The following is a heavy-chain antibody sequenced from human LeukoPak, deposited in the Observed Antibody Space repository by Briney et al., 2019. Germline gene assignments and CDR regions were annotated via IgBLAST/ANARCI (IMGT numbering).Heavy chain of an antibody. Sequence: SETLSLTCTVSGGSISSGGYYWSWIRQHPGKGLEWIGYIYYSGSTKYNPSLKSRVTISIDTSKNQFSLKLSSVTAADTAVYYCARDLSGSSSFGSWGQGTLVTVSS. D-gene: IGHD6-6*01. V-gene: IGHV4-61*08. CDR3: ARDLSGSSSFGS. CDR1: GGSISSGGYY. J-gene: IGHJ4*02. CDR2: IYYSGST.